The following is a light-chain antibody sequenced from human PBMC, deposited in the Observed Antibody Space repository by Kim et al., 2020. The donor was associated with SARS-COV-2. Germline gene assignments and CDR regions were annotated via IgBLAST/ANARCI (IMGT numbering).Light chain of an antibody. CDR3: QVWVSSVDQGV. CDR1: NIESKS. J-gene: IGLJ3*02. V-gene: IGLV3-21*04. Sequence: APGKTARVTCGGSNIESKSVHWNQQKPGQAPVVVISYDSDRPSGISEGFSGSNARNTAPLTSSRVEAGDEADSCCQVWVSSVDQGVFGGGTLLTVL. CDR2: YDS.